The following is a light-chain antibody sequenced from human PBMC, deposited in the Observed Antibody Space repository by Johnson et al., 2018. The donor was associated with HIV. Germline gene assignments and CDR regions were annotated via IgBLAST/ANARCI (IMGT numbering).Light chain of an antibody. J-gene: IGLJ1*01. Sequence: QSLLTQPPSVSAAPGQTVNISCSGNVSNIESYFVSWYQQLPGAAPTLLIYEDNKRPSGIPDRFSGSKSGATATLGITGLQTGDEADYYCGIGDANLSPLYAFGTATTITVL. V-gene: IGLV1-51*02. CDR2: EDN. CDR3: GIGDANLSPLYA. CDR1: VSNIESYF.